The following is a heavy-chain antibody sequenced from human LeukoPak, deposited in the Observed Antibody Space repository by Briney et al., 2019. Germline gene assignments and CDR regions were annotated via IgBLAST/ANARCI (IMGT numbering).Heavy chain of an antibody. CDR2: IYYSGST. CDR3: ARGFDSSGYYFYYFDY. D-gene: IGHD3-22*01. Sequence: PSETLSLTCTVSGGSISSYYWSWIRQPPGKGLEWIGYIYYSGSTNYNPSLKSRVTISVDTSENQFSLKLSSVTAADTAVYYCARGFDSSGYYFYYFDYWGQGTLVTVSS. J-gene: IGHJ4*02. V-gene: IGHV4-59*01. CDR1: GGSISSYY.